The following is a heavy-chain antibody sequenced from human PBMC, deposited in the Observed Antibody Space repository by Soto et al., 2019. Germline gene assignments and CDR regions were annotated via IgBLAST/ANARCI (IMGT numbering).Heavy chain of an antibody. CDR1: GSTITSYG. D-gene: IGHD2-21*02. Sequence: ASVKAFCKAPGSTITSYGISWVRQAPGQGLEWMGWISAYNGNTNYAQKLQGRVTMTTDTSTSTAYMELRSLRSDDTAVYYCARGDCGGDCYSPAHDYLGQGTLVTVSS. CDR3: ARGDCGGDCYSPAHDY. CDR2: ISAYNGNT. V-gene: IGHV1-18*04. J-gene: IGHJ4*02.